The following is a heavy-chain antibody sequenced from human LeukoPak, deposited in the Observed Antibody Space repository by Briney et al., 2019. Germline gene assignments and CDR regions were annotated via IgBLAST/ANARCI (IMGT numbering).Heavy chain of an antibody. Sequence: PSETLSLTCTVSGHSIINSYYWGWIRQPPGKGLEWIGSIYHSGSTYYNPSLRSRVTISVDTSKNQFSLKLNSVTAADTAVYYCARGVSGGSYCLDYWGQGTLVTVSS. D-gene: IGHD1-26*01. CDR2: IYHSGST. V-gene: IGHV4-38-2*02. CDR1: GHSIINSYY. CDR3: ARGVSGGSYCLDY. J-gene: IGHJ4*02.